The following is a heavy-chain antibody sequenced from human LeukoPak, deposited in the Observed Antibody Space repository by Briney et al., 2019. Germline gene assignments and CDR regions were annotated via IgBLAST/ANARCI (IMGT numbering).Heavy chain of an antibody. D-gene: IGHD4-11*01. CDR2: ISACNGNT. Sequence: GASVKVSCKASGYTFTSYGISWVRQAPGQGLEWMGWISACNGNTNYAQKLQGRVTMTTDTSTSTAYMELRSLRSDDTAVYYCARDGAVTTYYYYGMDVWGQGTTVTVSS. J-gene: IGHJ6*02. CDR1: GYTFTSYG. CDR3: ARDGAVTTYYYYGMDV. V-gene: IGHV1-18*01.